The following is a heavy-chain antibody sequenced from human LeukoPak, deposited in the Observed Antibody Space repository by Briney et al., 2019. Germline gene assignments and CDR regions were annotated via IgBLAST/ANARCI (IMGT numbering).Heavy chain of an antibody. V-gene: IGHV4-59*01. CDR2: IYYSGST. CDR3: ARGFYDSRDYYFDY. J-gene: IGHJ4*02. CDR1: GGSISSYY. Sequence: PSETLSLTCSVSGGSISSYYWSWLRQPPGKGLEWIGFIYYSGSTNYNPSLKSRVTISVDTSKNQFSLKLSSVTAADTAVYYCARGFYDSRDYYFDYWGQGTLVTVSS. D-gene: IGHD3-22*01.